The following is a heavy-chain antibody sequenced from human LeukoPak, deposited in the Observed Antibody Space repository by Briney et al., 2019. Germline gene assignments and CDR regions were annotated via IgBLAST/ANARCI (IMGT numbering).Heavy chain of an antibody. CDR2: IIPIFGTA. V-gene: IGHV1-69*13. Sequence: SVKVSCKASGYTFTSHGISWVRQAPGQGLEWMGGIIPIFGTANYAQKFQGRVTITADESTSTAYMELSSLRSEDTAVYYCARDTIPDCSGGSCYGHVSYFDYWGQGTLVTVSS. CDR3: ARDTIPDCSGGSCYGHVSYFDY. J-gene: IGHJ4*02. D-gene: IGHD2-15*01. CDR1: GYTFTSHG.